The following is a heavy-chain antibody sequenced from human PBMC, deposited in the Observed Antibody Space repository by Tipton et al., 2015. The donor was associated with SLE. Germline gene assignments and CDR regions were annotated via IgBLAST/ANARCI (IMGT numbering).Heavy chain of an antibody. Sequence: SLRLSCTASGFTFSDYAMSWVRQAPGKGLEWVSVIYSGGSTYYADSVKGRFTISRDNSKNTLYLQMNSLRAEDTAVYYCARDLDDFWSGYYGYWSLGLLVTVSS. D-gene: IGHD3-3*01. V-gene: IGHV3-53*05. CDR1: GFTFSDYA. J-gene: IGHJ4*02. CDR3: ARDLDDFWSGYYGY. CDR2: IYSGGST.